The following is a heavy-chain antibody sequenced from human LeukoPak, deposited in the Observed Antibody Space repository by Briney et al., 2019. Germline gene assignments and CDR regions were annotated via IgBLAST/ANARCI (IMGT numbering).Heavy chain of an antibody. CDR1: GGSISSYY. V-gene: IGHV4-59*01. CDR2: IYHSGSS. J-gene: IGHJ4*02. Sequence: SETLSLTCTVSGGSISSYYWNWIRQPPGKGLEWIGYIYHSGSSNYNPSLRSRVTISVDTSKNQFSLKLSSVTAADTAVYYCASWWLYGGLDYWGQGALVTVSS. CDR3: ASWWLYGGLDY. D-gene: IGHD2-8*02.